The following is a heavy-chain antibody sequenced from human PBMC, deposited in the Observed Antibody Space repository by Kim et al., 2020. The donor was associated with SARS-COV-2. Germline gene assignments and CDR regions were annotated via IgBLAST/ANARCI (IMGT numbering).Heavy chain of an antibody. D-gene: IGHD3-10*01. CDR1: GFTFSNYA. CDR3: VTRNYYNSGSYYEGAPFDF. Sequence: GGSLRLSCSASGFTFSNYAMHWVRQAPGKGLEYVSAIRSDGGRTYYADSVKGRFTISRDNSKNILYVQMSSLRVEDTAIYYCVTRNYYNSGSYYEGAPFDFWGQGTLVTVSS. V-gene: IGHV3-64*05. J-gene: IGHJ4*02. CDR2: IRSDGGRT.